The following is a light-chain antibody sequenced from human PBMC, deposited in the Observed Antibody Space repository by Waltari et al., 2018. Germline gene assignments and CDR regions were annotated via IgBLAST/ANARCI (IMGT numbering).Light chain of an antibody. V-gene: IGKV1D-13*01. CDR2: DAS. CDR3: QQFNNYPLT. CDR1: QGISSA. Sequence: IQLTQSPSSLSASVGDRVTITCRASQGISSALAWYQQKPGKAPNLLIYDASSLHSGVPSRFSGSASETDFTLTISSLQPEDFATYYCQQFNNYPLTFGGGTKVEIK. J-gene: IGKJ4*01.